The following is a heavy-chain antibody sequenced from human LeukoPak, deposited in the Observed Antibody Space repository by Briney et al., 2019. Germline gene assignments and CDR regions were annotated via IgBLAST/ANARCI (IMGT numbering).Heavy chain of an antibody. D-gene: IGHD6-13*01. CDR1: GDSVSSSSAA. V-gene: IGHV6-1*01. Sequence: SQTLSLTCAISGDSVSSSSAAWNWIRQSPSRGLEWLGRTYYRTRWYNDYAVSMKSRITINPDTSKYQFSLQLNSLTPEDTAVYYCTRDFPSTSWYAMNWFDPWGQGTLVTVSS. CDR3: TRDFPSTSWYAMNWFDP. J-gene: IGHJ5*02. CDR2: TYYRTRWYN.